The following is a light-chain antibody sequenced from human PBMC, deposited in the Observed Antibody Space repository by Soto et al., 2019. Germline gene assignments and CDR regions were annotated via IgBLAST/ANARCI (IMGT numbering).Light chain of an antibody. CDR2: GAS. Sequence: EIVLTQSPGTLSLSPGERATLSCRASQSVSSNYLAWYQQRPGQAPRLLIYGASTRAAGVPDRFSGSGSGTEFTLTINRLETEDFAVFYCHQYDRSAIFTFGPGTTVDIK. CDR1: QSVSSNY. V-gene: IGKV3-20*01. J-gene: IGKJ3*01. CDR3: HQYDRSAIFT.